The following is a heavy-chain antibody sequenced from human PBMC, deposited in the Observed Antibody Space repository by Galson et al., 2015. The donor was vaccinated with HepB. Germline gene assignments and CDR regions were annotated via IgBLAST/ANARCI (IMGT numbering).Heavy chain of an antibody. V-gene: IGHV5-51*07. CDR3: ARIPARTPTSGWIDY. CDR2: IYPGDSDT. Sequence: QSGAEVKKPGESLKISCKGSGYSFTSYWIGWVHQMPGKGLEWMGVIYPGDSDTRYSPSFQGQVTISADKSISTAYLQWSSLKASDTAMYYCARIPARTPTSGWIDYWGQGTLVTVSS. J-gene: IGHJ4*02. D-gene: IGHD6-19*01. CDR1: GYSFTSYW.